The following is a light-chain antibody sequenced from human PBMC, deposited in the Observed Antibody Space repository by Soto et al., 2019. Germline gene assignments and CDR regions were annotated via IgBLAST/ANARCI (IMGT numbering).Light chain of an antibody. V-gene: IGKV3-20*01. CDR2: GAS. J-gene: IGKJ2*01. Sequence: EIVLTQSPGTLSLSPGERATLSCRASQSVSSSYLAWYQQKTGQAPRLLIYGASSRATGIPDRFSGSGYGTDFTLTIRRLEPEDFAVYYCQQYGSSPPYTFGQGTKLEIK. CDR1: QSVSSSY. CDR3: QQYGSSPPYT.